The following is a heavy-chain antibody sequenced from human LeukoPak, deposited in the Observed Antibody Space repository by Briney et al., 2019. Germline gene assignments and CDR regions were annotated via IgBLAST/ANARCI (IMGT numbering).Heavy chain of an antibody. CDR3: ARDSSSLYHDISGSYNWFDP. D-gene: IGHD3-22*01. Sequence: GASVKVSCKVSGYTLTELSMHWVRQAPGKGLEWMGGFDPEDGETIYAQKFQGRVTMTEDTSTDTAYMELSSLRSEDTAVYYCARDSSSLYHDISGSYNWFDPWGQGTLVTVSS. J-gene: IGHJ5*02. CDR2: FDPEDGET. CDR1: GYTLTELS. V-gene: IGHV1-24*01.